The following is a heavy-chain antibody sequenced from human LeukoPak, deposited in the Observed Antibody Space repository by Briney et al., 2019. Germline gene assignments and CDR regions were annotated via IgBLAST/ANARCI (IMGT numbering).Heavy chain of an antibody. D-gene: IGHD3-22*01. CDR3: ARSPPGWYYDNSGQYYFDT. CDR1: GGSISGYY. V-gene: IGHV4-59*08. Sequence: SETLSLTCTVSGGSISGYYWSWIRQSPGKSLEWIAYISFTGNTNYNPSLKSRVTISLDTSKTHFSLTLSSLTAADTAAYYCARSPPGWYYDNSGQYYFDTWGQGALVTVSS. J-gene: IGHJ4*02. CDR2: ISFTGNT.